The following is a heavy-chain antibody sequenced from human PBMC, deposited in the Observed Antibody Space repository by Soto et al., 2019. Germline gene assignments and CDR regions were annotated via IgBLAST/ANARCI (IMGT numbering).Heavy chain of an antibody. J-gene: IGHJ5*02. CDR2: IYYSGST. V-gene: IGHV4-30-4*01. Sequence: SETLSLTCTVSGGSISSGYYYWSWIRQPPGKGLEWIGYIYYSGSTNYNPSLKSRVSISEDTSKNHFSLKLRSVTAADTAVYYCARGLGSPGSTWGQGTLVTVSS. CDR3: ARGLGSPGST. D-gene: IGHD1-26*01. CDR1: GGSISSGYYY.